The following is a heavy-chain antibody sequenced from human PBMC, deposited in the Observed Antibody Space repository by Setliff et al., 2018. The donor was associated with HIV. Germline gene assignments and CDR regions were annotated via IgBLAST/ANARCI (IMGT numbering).Heavy chain of an antibody. Sequence: PSETLSLTCTVSGGSISGYYWSWIRQPPGKGLEWIGYIYTSGSTNYNPSLKSRVTISVDTSENQFSLKLTSVTAADTAMYFCARDATSEGYMDVWGKGTTVTVSS. V-gene: IGHV4-4*08. J-gene: IGHJ6*03. CDR2: IYTSGST. CDR1: GGSISGYY. CDR3: ARDATSEGYMDV.